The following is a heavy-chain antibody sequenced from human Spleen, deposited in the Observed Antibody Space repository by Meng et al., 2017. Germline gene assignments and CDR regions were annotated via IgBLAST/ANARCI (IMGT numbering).Heavy chain of an antibody. CDR3: KTHPAGGGGLGS. CDR1: GDSISSDYF. Sequence: QVQLQESGPGLVKPSQTLSLTCTVSGDSISSDYFWSWIRQPPGKGLEWVGYIYHGGTPHSPPPPRSRLTISVDTSKNQFSLKLSSVTAPDPAGYYCKTHPAGGGGLGSWGQGTLVTVSS. D-gene: IGHD3-16*01. CDR2: IYHGGTP. J-gene: IGHJ5*02. V-gene: IGHV4-30-4*01.